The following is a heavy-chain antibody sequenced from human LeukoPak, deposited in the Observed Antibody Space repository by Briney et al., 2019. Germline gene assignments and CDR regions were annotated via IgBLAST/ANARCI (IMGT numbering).Heavy chain of an antibody. CDR1: GGSFSGYY. J-gene: IGHJ5*02. CDR2: INHSGST. V-gene: IGHV4-34*01. Sequence: SETLSLTCAVYGGSFSGYYWSWIRQPPGKGLEWIGEINHSGSTNYNPSLKSRVTISVDTSKNQFSLKLSSVTAADMAVYYCARDLFAGFDPWGQGTLVTVSS. CDR3: ARDLFAGFDP.